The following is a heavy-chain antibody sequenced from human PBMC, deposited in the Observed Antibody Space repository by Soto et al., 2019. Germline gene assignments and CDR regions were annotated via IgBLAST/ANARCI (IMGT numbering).Heavy chain of an antibody. CDR1: GYSFTSYW. CDR3: ALPDPGITGTTGGGYYYYGMDV. J-gene: IGHJ6*02. CDR2: IDPSDSDT. Sequence: PGESLKISSKGSGYSFTSYWISWVRQMPGKGLEGMGRIDPSDSDTNYSPSFQGHVTISADKSIRTAYLQWSSLKASDTAMYYCALPDPGITGTTGGGYYYYGMDVWGQGTTVTVSS. V-gene: IGHV5-10-1*01. D-gene: IGHD1-7*01.